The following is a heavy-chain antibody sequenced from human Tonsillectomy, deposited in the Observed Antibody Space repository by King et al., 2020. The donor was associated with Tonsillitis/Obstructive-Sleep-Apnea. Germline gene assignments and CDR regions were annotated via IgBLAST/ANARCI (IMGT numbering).Heavy chain of an antibody. V-gene: IGHV3-23*04. CDR2: ISDSGST. CDR3: AKDYCSGSTIYLIV. Sequence: EAQLVQSGGGLVQPGGSLRLSCAASGFTFRSYAMSWVRQAPGKGLEWVSVISDSGSTYYADSVKGRFTIDRDNSKNTLYLQMNSLGAEDTAMYYCAKDYCSGSTIYLIVWGQGSTVTVSS. D-gene: IGHD3-10*01. CDR1: GFTFRSYA. J-gene: IGHJ6*02.